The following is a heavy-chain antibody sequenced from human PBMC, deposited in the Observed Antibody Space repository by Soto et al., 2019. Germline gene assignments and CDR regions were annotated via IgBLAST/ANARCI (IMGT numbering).Heavy chain of an antibody. J-gene: IGHJ6*03. CDR2: MNPNSGNT. CDR1: GYTFTSYD. Sequence: QVQLVQSGAEVKKPGASVKVSCKASGYTFTSYDINWVRQATGQGLEWMGWMNPNSGNTGYAQKFQGRVTMTRNTSRSTAYMGLSSLRSEDTAVYYCARASLLVAATLDYYYYYMDVWGKGTTVTVSS. V-gene: IGHV1-8*01. D-gene: IGHD2-15*01. CDR3: ARASLLVAATLDYYYYYMDV.